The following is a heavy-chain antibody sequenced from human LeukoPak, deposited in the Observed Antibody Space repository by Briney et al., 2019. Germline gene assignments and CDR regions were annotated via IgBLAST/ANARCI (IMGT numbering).Heavy chain of an antibody. Sequence: SETLSLTCSVSGGSISSSDYYWGWIRQPPGKGLEWIGTMFYSGITYCSPSLKSRVTISVDTSKNQFSLKLSSVTAADTAVYFCARHGSSGVVITNFDYWGQGTLVTVSS. V-gene: IGHV4-39*01. D-gene: IGHD3-3*01. CDR1: GGSISSSDYY. CDR3: ARHGSSGVVITNFDY. CDR2: MFYSGIT. J-gene: IGHJ4*02.